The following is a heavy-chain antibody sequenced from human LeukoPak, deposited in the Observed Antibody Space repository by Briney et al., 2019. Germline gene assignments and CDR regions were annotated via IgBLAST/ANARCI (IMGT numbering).Heavy chain of an antibody. D-gene: IGHD3-22*01. CDR3: ARDAHVDYYDSSDWDWFDP. CDR2: IKQDGSEK. J-gene: IGHJ5*02. V-gene: IGHV3-7*01. CDR1: GFTFSSYW. Sequence: GGSLRLSCAASGFTFSSYWMSWVRQAPGKGLEGVANIKQDGSEKYYVDSVKGRFTISRDNAKNSLYLQMNSLRAEDTAVYYCARDAHVDYYDSSDWDWFDPWGQGTLVTVSS.